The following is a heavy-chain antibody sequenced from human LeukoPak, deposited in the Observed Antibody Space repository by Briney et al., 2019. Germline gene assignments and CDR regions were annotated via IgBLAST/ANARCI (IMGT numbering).Heavy chain of an antibody. D-gene: IGHD2-15*01. J-gene: IGHJ4*02. CDR3: ARASGPAFDY. CDR2: ISSSSSYI. Sequence: GGSLRLSCAASGFTFSSYSMNWVRQAPGKGLEWVSSISSSSSYIYYADSVKGRFTISRDNAKNSLYLQMNSLRAGDTAVYYCARASGPAFDYWGQGTLVTVSS. CDR1: GFTFSSYS. V-gene: IGHV3-21*01.